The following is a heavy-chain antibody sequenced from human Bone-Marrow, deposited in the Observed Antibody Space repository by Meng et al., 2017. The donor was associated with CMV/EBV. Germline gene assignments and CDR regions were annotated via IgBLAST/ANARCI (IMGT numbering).Heavy chain of an antibody. CDR2: IKQDGSEK. CDR3: ARGQLVAF. D-gene: IGHD6-6*01. J-gene: IGHJ4*02. V-gene: IGHV3-7*01. Sequence: GESLKISCAASGFTFSSYWMSWVRQAPGKGLEWVANIKQDGSEKYYVDSVKGRFTISRDNAKNSLYLQMNSLRAEDTAVYYCARGQLVAFWGQGNLVTVSS. CDR1: GFTFSSYW.